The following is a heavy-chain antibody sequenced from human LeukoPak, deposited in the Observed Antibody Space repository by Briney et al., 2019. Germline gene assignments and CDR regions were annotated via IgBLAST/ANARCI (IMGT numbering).Heavy chain of an antibody. CDR3: ARGCGSGWGKDY. CDR1: GLTFRNYA. J-gene: IGHJ4*02. D-gene: IGHD6-19*01. V-gene: IGHV3-23*01. CDR2: ICANDGNT. Sequence: GGSLRLSCAASGLTFRNYAMSWVRQAPGKGLEWVSVICANDGNTYYADSVKGRFTISRDNSNNTLYLQMNSLRAEDTAVYYCARGCGSGWGKDYWGQGTLVTVSS.